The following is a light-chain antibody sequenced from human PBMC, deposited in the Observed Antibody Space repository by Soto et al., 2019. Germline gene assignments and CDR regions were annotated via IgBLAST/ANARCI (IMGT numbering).Light chain of an antibody. CDR3: FSFTTTGTHV. J-gene: IGLJ1*01. CDR2: EVN. Sequence: QSALTQPASLSGSPGQSITISCTGTSSDIGAYDYVSWFQHPPGKAPQLMISEVNNRPSGVSNRFSGSKSVNTAYLTISVHQDEDDAEYFGFSFTTTGTHVFGTGTKVTVL. CDR1: SSDIGAYDY. V-gene: IGLV2-14*01.